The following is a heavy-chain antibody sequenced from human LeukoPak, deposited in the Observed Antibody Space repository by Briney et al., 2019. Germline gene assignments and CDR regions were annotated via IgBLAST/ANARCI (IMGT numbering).Heavy chain of an antibody. D-gene: IGHD3-22*01. CDR2: FDPEDGET. J-gene: IGHJ3*02. CDR3: ATLADYYDSSPKRDAFDI. Sequence: GASVKVSCKVSGYTLTELSMHWVRQAPGKGLEWMGGFDPEDGETIYAQKFQGRVTMTEDTSTDTAYMELSSLRSEDTAVYYCATLADYYDSSPKRDAFDIWGQGTMVTVSS. CDR1: GYTLTELS. V-gene: IGHV1-24*01.